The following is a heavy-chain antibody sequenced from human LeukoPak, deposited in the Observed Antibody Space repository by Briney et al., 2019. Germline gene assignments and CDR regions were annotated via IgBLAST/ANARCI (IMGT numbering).Heavy chain of an antibody. CDR1: GFTFSTYD. Sequence: GGSLRLSCAASGFTFSTYDMHWVRQATGQGLEWVSAIGTAGDTYYPGSVKGRFTISRENAKNSLYLQMNSLRAGDTAVYYRARDRGYSSGWFDYWGRGTLVTVSS. CDR3: ARDRGYSSGWFDY. D-gene: IGHD6-19*01. J-gene: IGHJ5*01. CDR2: IGTAGDT. V-gene: IGHV3-13*04.